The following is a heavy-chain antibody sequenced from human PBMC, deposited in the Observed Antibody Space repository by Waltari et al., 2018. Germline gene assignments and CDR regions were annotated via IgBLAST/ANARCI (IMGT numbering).Heavy chain of an antibody. CDR2: IYYSGST. V-gene: IGHV4-31*03. D-gene: IGHD1-7*01. CDR1: GGSISSGGYY. J-gene: IGHJ4*02. CDR3: ARAGTGTTHQFDY. Sequence: QVQLQESGPGLVKPSQTLSLTCTVSGGSISSGGYYWSWTRQHPGKGLEWIGYIYYSGSTYYNPSLKSRVTISVDTSKNQFSLKLSSVTAADTAVYYCARAGTGTTHQFDYWGQGTLVTVSS.